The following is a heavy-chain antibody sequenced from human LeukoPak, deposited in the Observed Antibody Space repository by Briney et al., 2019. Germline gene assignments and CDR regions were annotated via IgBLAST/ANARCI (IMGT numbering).Heavy chain of an antibody. CDR1: RYTFTSYG. Sequence: ASVNVSCKASRYTFTSYGISWVRQAPCRELDWMGWISAYNGNTNYAQKLQGRVTMTTDTSTSTAYMELRSLRSDDTAVYYCARVDIVVVPAAKGPYYYYGMDVWGQGTTVTVSS. CDR2: ISAYNGNT. CDR3: ARVDIVVVPAAKGPYYYYGMDV. V-gene: IGHV1-18*04. J-gene: IGHJ6*02. D-gene: IGHD2-2*03.